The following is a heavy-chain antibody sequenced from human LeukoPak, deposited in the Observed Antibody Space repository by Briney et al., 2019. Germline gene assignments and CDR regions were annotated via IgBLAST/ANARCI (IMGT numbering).Heavy chain of an antibody. Sequence: ASVKVSCKASVYTFTSYYMQWVRQAPGQGLEWRGIINPSGGSTSYAQKFQGRITMTRDTSTSTVYMELSSLRSEDTAVYYCARSIAAAGTAVAFAIWGQGTMVTVSS. CDR2: INPSGGST. D-gene: IGHD6-13*01. J-gene: IGHJ3*02. V-gene: IGHV1-46*01. CDR3: ARSIAAAGTAVAFAI. CDR1: VYTFTSYY.